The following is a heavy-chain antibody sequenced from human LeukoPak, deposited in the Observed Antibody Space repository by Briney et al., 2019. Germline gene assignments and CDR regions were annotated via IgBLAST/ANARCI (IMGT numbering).Heavy chain of an antibody. Sequence: SETLSLTCIVSGGSISISDYYRGWIRQPPGKGLEWIGSISYSGTYYNPSLKSRLTISVDTPKNQFSLTLTSVAAADTAVYYCARRTSSPVGAIDYWGQGTLVTVSS. D-gene: IGHD1-26*01. CDR3: ARRTSSPVGAIDY. V-gene: IGHV4-39*01. CDR1: GGSISISDYY. CDR2: ISYSGT. J-gene: IGHJ4*02.